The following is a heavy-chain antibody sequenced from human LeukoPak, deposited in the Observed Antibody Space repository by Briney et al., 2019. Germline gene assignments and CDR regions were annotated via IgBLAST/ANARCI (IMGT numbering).Heavy chain of an antibody. CDR1: GYTFTTYD. Sequence: ASVKVSFTASGYTFTTYDLNWVRQATGQGLEWMGWMNPNSGNTGYAQKFQGRVTMTRNTSISTAYMELNNLTSEDTAVYYCARRIRGAPTDHWGQGTLVTVSS. CDR2: MNPNSGNT. J-gene: IGHJ4*02. CDR3: ARRIRGAPTDH. D-gene: IGHD3-10*01. V-gene: IGHV1-8*01.